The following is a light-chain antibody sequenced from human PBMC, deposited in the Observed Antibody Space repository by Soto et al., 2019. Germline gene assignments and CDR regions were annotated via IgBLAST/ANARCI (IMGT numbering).Light chain of an antibody. Sequence: EIVLTQSPGTLSLSPGERATLSCRASQSVSNNFLAWYQQKPGQSPRLLIYVTSSRATGVPDRFSGSGSGTDFTLTISRLEPEDFAVYYCQQYGRSLTFGGGTKVEI. V-gene: IGKV3-20*01. CDR3: QQYGRSLT. CDR2: VTS. CDR1: QSVSNNF. J-gene: IGKJ4*01.